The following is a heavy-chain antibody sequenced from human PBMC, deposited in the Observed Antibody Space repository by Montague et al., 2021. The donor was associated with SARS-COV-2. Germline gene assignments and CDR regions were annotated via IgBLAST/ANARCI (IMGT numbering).Heavy chain of an antibody. CDR3: ARGVTMVQGVIYCYYGMDV. D-gene: IGHD3-10*01. Sequence: SLRLSCAASGFTFSSYDMHWVRQATGKGLEWVSAIGTAGDTYYPGSVKGRFTISRENAKNSLYLQMNSLRAGDTAVYYCARGVTMVQGVIYCYYGMDVWGQGTTVTVSS. CDR2: IGTAGDT. CDR1: GFTFSSYD. V-gene: IGHV3-13*04. J-gene: IGHJ6*02.